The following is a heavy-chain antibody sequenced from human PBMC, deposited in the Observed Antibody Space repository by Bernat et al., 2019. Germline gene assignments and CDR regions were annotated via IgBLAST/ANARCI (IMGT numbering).Heavy chain of an antibody. V-gene: IGHV4-31*03. CDR3: ARSAGVTTMSYYFDY. D-gene: IGHD2-21*02. J-gene: IGHJ4*02. CDR2: IYYSGST. CDR1: GGSISSGGYY. Sequence: QVQLQESGPGLVNPSQTLSLTCTVSGGSISSGGYYWSWIRQHPGKGLEWIGYIYYSGSTYYNPSLKSRVTISVDTSKNQFSLKLSSVTAADTAVYYCARSAGVTTMSYYFDYWGQGTLVTVSS.